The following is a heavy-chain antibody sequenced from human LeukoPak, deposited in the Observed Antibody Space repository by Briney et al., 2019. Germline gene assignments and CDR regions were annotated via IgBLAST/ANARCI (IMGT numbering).Heavy chain of an antibody. V-gene: IGHV3-21*01. CDR3: AIWALWQQQEDWFDP. Sequence: GGSLRLSCAASGFTFSSYSMNWVRQAPGKGLERVSSISSSSSYIYYADSVKGRFTISRDNAKNSLYLQMNSLRAEDTAVYYCAIWALWQQQEDWFDPWGQGTLVTVSS. CDR2: ISSSSSYI. J-gene: IGHJ5*02. D-gene: IGHD6-13*01. CDR1: GFTFSSYS.